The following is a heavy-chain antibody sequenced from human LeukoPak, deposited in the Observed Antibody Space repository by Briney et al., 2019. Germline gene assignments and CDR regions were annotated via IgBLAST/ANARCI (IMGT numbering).Heavy chain of an antibody. CDR1: GYTFTGYY. CDR3: ARGARVHRVEMANPKRPEVGYYFDY. D-gene: IGHD5-24*01. V-gene: IGHV1-2*02. J-gene: IGHJ4*02. Sequence: ASVKVSCKASGYTFTGYYMHWVRQAPGQGLEWMGWINPNSGGTNYAQMFQGRVTMTRDTSISTAYMELSRLRSDDTAVYYCARGARVHRVEMANPKRPEVGYYFDYWGQGTLVTVSS. CDR2: INPNSGGT.